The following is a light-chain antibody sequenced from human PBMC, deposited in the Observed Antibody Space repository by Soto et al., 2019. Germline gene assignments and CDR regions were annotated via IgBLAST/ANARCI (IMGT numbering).Light chain of an antibody. CDR3: QQHGRSPPSWT. CDR2: DAS. CDR1: QSVSNNY. Sequence: EIVLTQSPGTLSLSPGERATLFCRASQSVSNNYLAWYPQKPGQTPRLLIYDASTRATGIPDRFSGSGSGTDFTLTISRLEPEDFAGYYCQQHGRSPPSWTFGQGTKVEIK. J-gene: IGKJ1*01. V-gene: IGKV3-20*01.